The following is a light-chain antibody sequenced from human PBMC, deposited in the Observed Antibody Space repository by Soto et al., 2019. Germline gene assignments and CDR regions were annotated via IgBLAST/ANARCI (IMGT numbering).Light chain of an antibody. CDR2: DVS. CDR3: LQRSDWPLT. Sequence: EIVLTQSPATLSLSPGERAILSCRASQGVNNYLAWYQKKPGQAPRLVIYDVSNRATGVPARFSGSGSGTDFALTISSLEPEDFAVYCCLQRSDWPLTFGGGTKVEI. CDR1: QGVNNY. V-gene: IGKV3-11*01. J-gene: IGKJ4*01.